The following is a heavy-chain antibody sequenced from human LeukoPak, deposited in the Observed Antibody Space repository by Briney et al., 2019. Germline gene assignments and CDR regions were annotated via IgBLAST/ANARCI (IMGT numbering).Heavy chain of an antibody. D-gene: IGHD5-18*01. CDR2: INAGNGNT. CDR3: ARGYSYGLFDY. CDR1: GYTFTSYA. V-gene: IGHV1-3*01. Sequence: GASVKVSCKASGYTFTSYALHWVRQAPGQGLEWMGWINAGNGNTKYLQKFQGRVTITRDTSASTAYMELSSLRSEDTAVYYCARGYSYGLFDYWGQGTLVTVSS. J-gene: IGHJ4*02.